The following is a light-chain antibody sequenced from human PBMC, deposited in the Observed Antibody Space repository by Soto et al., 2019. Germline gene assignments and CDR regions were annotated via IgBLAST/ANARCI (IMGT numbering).Light chain of an antibody. J-gene: IGLJ1*01. CDR1: SSDVGGYNY. V-gene: IGLV2-14*03. CDR3: SSYTSSTTSS. Sequence: QSALTQPASVSGSPRQSITISCTGTSSDVGGYNYVSWYQQHPGKAPKLMIYDVSNRPSGVSNRFSGSKSGNTASLTISGLQAEDEADYYCSSYTSSTTSSFGTGTKVTVL. CDR2: DVS.